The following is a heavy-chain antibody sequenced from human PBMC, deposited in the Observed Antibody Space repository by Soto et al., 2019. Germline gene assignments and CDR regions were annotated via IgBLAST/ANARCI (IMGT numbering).Heavy chain of an antibody. CDR3: ARGGHNSPVGDYYYGMDV. J-gene: IGHJ6*02. V-gene: IGHV3-11*01. CDR2: ISSSGSTI. D-gene: IGHD1-20*01. CDR1: GFTFSDYY. Sequence: FLRLSCAASGFTFSDYYMSWIRQAPGKGLEWVSYISSSGSTIYYADSVKGRFTISRDNAKNSLYLKMNSLRAEDTAVYYCARGGHNSPVGDYYYGMDVWGQGTTVTVSS.